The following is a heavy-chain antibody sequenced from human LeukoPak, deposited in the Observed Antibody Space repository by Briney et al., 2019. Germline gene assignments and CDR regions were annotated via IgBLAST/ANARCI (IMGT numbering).Heavy chain of an antibody. J-gene: IGHJ4*02. CDR3: AREMLTSGVTLALFNY. CDR1: GGSISSYY. CDR2: IDSSGSP. D-gene: IGHD1-1*01. Sequence: AETLSLTCTVSGGSISSYYWNWIRQPAGKGLEWIGRIDSSGSPNYSPSVKSRVTMSVDSSKNQFSLKLTSVTAADTAMYYCAREMLTSGVTLALFNYWGQGTLVTVSS. V-gene: IGHV4-4*07.